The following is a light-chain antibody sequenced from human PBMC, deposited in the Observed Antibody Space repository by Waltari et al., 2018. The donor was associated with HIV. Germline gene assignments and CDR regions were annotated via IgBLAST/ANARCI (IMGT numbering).Light chain of an antibody. CDR1: QSLLHRDGYKY. J-gene: IGKJ1*01. V-gene: IGKV2-28*01. CDR3: MQALQTPS. Sequence: IVMTQSPLSLALTPAEPASMSCRSIQSLLHRDGYKYLDWYLQKPGQSPQLLIYLGSTRASGVPVRFSGSGSGTDFTLKISRVEPEDVGIYYCMQALQTPSFGQGTKVEIK. CDR2: LGS.